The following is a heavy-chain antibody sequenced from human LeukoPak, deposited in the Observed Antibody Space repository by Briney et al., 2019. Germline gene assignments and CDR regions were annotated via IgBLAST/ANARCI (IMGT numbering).Heavy chain of an antibody. V-gene: IGHV4-34*01. Sequence: SETLSLTCAVYGGSFSGYYWGWIRQPPGKGLEWIGEINHSGSTNYNPSLKSRVTISVDTSKNQFSLKLSSVTAADTAVYYCARSASSGYSYGYGVAFDIWGQGTMVTVSS. CDR2: INHSGST. J-gene: IGHJ3*02. CDR1: GGSFSGYY. D-gene: IGHD5-18*01. CDR3: ARSASSGYSYGYGVAFDI.